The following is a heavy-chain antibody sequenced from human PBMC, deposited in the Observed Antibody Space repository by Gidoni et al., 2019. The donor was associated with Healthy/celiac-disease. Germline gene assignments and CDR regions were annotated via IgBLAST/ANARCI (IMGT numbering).Heavy chain of an antibody. D-gene: IGHD2-2*02. CDR1: GFPFSSSS. Sequence: EVQLVESGGGLVKPGGSLRLSCAASGFPFSSSSLTWGRPAPGQGLEWFSSIISISIYIYYADSVKGRFTISRDNAKNSLYLQMNSLRAEDTAVYYCARDFCGSGYTSCYTRVHGDFDYWGQGTLVTVSS. J-gene: IGHJ4*02. V-gene: IGHV3-21*01. CDR2: IISISIYI. CDR3: ARDFCGSGYTSCYTRVHGDFDY.